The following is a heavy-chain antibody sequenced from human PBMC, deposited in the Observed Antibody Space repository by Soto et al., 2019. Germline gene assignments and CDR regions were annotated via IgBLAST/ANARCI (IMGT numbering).Heavy chain of an antibody. Sequence: EVQLVESGGGLVQPGGSLRLSCAASGFTLSGRSMHWVRQAPGNGLVWVSGIDNAGTDSTYADSVKGRFTSSRDNAKNMLYLQMNSLRVEDTAVYYCARGWFGPHVRGKGTTVTVSS. V-gene: IGHV3-74*01. CDR3: ARGWFGPHV. D-gene: IGHD3-10*01. CDR1: GFTLSGRS. J-gene: IGHJ6*04. CDR2: IDNAGTDS.